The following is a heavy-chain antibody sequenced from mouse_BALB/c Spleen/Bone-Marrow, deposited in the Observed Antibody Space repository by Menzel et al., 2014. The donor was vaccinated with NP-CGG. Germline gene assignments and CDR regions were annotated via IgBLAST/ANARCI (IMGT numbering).Heavy chain of an antibody. CDR3: TRDRGYDGGYYFDY. CDR2: ISNLAYSI. J-gene: IGHJ2*01. D-gene: IGHD2-2*01. V-gene: IGHV5-15*02. Sequence: EVQLVESGGGLVQPGGSRKLSCAASGFNLSDYGMAWVRLAPGKGPEWVAFISNLAYSIYYADTVTGRFTISRENAKNTLYLEMSSLRFEDTAMYYCTRDRGYDGGYYFDYWGQGTTLTVSS. CDR1: GFNLSDYG.